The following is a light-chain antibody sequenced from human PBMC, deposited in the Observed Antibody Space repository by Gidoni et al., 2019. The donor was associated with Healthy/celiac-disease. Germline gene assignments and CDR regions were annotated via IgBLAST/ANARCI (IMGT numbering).Light chain of an antibody. J-gene: IGKJ1*01. V-gene: IGKV1-39*01. CDR2: AAS. Sequence: IQLTQSPSSLSASVGDRVTITCRASQSISSYLNWYQQKPGKAPKLLIYAASSLQSGVPSRFSGSGSGTDFTLTISSLQPEDFATYYCQQSYRTQWTFGQGTKVEIK. CDR1: QSISSY. CDR3: QQSYRTQWT.